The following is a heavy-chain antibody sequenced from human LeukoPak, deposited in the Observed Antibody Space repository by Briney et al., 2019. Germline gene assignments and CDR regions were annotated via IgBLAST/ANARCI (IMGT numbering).Heavy chain of an antibody. CDR3: ARALPYSSGWPEDY. D-gene: IGHD6-19*01. V-gene: IGHV4-59*01. J-gene: IGHJ4*02. CDR2: IYYSGST. CDR1: GGSISSYY. Sequence: PSETLSLTCTVSGGSISSYYWSWIRQPPGKGLEWIGYIYYSGSTNYTPSLKSRVTISVDTSKNQFSLKLSSVTAADTAVYYCARALPYSSGWPEDYWGQGTLVTVSS.